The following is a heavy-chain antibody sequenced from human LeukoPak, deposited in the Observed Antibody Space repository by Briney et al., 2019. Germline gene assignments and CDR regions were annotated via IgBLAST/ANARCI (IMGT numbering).Heavy chain of an antibody. CDR3: ARQGYTAAYYFLDF. D-gene: IGHD2/OR15-2a*01. J-gene: IGHJ4*02. CDR2: IYTTGTT. V-gene: IGHV4-4*07. Sequence: SETLSLTCAVSGGSISSYYWGWVRQPAGKGLEWIGRIYTTGTTNFNPSLKSRLTMSVDTSKNQFSLNLTSVTAADTAVYFCARQGYTAAYYFLDFWSPGTLVTVSS. CDR1: GGSISSYY.